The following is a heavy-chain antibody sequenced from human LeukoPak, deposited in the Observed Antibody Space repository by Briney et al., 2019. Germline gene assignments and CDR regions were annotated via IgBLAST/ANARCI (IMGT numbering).Heavy chain of an antibody. D-gene: IGHD5-18*01. Sequence: PGGSLRLSCAASGFTFSSYAMPWVRQAPGKGLEWVSGISGSGDDTYYAASVKGRFIVSRDPSKNTLYLQMNSLRAEDTAVYYCAKDPLNTLMVSPTFDYWGQGTLVTVSS. CDR2: ISGSGDDT. CDR1: GFTFSSYA. V-gene: IGHV3-23*01. J-gene: IGHJ4*02. CDR3: AKDPLNTLMVSPTFDY.